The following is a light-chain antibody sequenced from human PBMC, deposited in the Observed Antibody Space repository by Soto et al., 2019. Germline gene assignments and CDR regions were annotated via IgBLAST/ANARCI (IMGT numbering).Light chain of an antibody. Sequence: QSALTQPRSVSGSPGQSVTISCTGTSADVGGYDFVSWYQQFPGKAPKLMIYDVTKRPSGVPDRFSGSKSGNTASLSISGLQAEDEADYYCSTFAGSHVAFGGGTELTVL. CDR1: SADVGGYDF. V-gene: IGLV2-11*01. CDR2: DVT. CDR3: STFAGSHVA. J-gene: IGLJ2*01.